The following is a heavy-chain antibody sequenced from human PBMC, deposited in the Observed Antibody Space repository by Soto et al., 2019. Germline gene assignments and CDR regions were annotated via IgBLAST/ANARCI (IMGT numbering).Heavy chain of an antibody. CDR2: INPNSGGT. V-gene: IGHV1-2*02. D-gene: IGHD5-12*01. J-gene: IGHJ5*02. CDR3: ARGGGRGYNELDP. Sequence: QVQLVQSGAEVKKPGASVKVSCKASGYTFTAYYMHWVRQAPGQGLEWMGWINPNSGGTYHAQNFQGRVTMTRDTSTTTAYMELASLRSDYTAVYYCARGGGRGYNELDPWGHGTLVIVSS. CDR1: GYTFTAYY.